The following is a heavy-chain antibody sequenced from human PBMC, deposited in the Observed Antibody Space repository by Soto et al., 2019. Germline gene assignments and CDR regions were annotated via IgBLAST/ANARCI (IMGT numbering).Heavy chain of an antibody. CDR3: ARETCSSSSCYWYYFDY. Sequence: QVQLQESGPGLVKPSQTLSLTCTVSGGSISSGGDYWSWIRQHPGKGLEWIGFFYSSGSTYYNPSLKSRITISVDTSKNQFSLKLSSVTAADTAVYYCARETCSSSSCYWYYFDYWGQGTLVTVSS. CDR1: GGSISSGGDY. J-gene: IGHJ4*02. D-gene: IGHD2-2*01. V-gene: IGHV4-31*03. CDR2: FYSSGST.